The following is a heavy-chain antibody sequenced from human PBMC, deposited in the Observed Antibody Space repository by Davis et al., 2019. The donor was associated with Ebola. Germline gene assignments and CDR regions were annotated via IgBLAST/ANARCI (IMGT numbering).Heavy chain of an antibody. CDR3: ARSPAVITVLYYYYGMDV. V-gene: IGHV3-33*01. Sequence: GESLKISCAASGFTFSSYGMHWVRQAPGKGLEWVAVIWYDGSNKYYADSVKGRFTISRDNSKNTLYLQMNSLRAEDTAVYYCARSPAVITVLYYYYGMDVWGKGTTVTVSS. D-gene: IGHD4-17*01. J-gene: IGHJ6*04. CDR1: GFTFSSYG. CDR2: IWYDGSNK.